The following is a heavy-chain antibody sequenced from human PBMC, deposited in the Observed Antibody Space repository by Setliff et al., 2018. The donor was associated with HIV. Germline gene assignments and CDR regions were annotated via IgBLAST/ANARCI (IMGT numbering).Heavy chain of an antibody. Sequence: SETLSLTCTVSNGSVSSNYYYRGWIRQPPGKGLQWIGNVYYSGSTYYTPSFRGRVTIPVDSSKNQFSLKLTSVTAADTAIYFCARRRKFGAAAAGPMDYWGQGTLVTVSS. J-gene: IGHJ4*01. D-gene: IGHD6-13*01. V-gene: IGHV4-39*01. CDR1: NGSVSSNYYY. CDR3: ARRRKFGAAAAGPMDY. CDR2: VYYSGST.